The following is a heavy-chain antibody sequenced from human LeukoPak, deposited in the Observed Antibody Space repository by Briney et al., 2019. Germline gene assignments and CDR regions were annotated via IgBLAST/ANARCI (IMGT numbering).Heavy chain of an antibody. V-gene: IGHV4-39*07. CDR1: GGSISSSSDY. CDR3: VRGYCTNAVCSLGPTQA. D-gene: IGHD2-8*01. J-gene: IGHJ4*02. Sequence: ASETLSLTCTVSGGSISSSSDYWGWIRQPPGKGLEWIGSIYSSGSTYYNPSLKSRVTISVDTSNNQFSLKLSSVTAADTAIYYCVRGYCTNAVCSLGPTQAWGQGTLVTVSS. CDR2: IYSSGST.